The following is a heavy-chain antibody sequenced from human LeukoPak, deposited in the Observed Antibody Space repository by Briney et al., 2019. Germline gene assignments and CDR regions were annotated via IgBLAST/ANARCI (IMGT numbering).Heavy chain of an antibody. CDR3: ARGPSTNNYFDY. CDR1: GGTFSSYA. V-gene: IGHV1-2*02. J-gene: IGHJ4*02. CDR2: INPNSGGT. D-gene: IGHD1-26*01. Sequence: ASVKVSCKASGGTFSSYAISWVRQAPGQGLEWMGWINPNSGGTNYAQKFQGRVTMTRDTSISTAYMELSRLRSDDTAVYYCARGPSTNNYFDYWGQGTLVTVSS.